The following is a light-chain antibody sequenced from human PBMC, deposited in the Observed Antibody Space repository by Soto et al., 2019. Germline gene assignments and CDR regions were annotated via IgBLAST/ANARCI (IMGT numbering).Light chain of an antibody. CDR2: GIS. V-gene: IGKV1-27*01. CDR1: QSFSTY. CDR3: QKYNTAPLT. J-gene: IGKJ4*01. Sequence: DFQMTQSPSSLSASVGDRVTITCRASQSFSTYLAWYQQKPGKVPKLLISGISTLQSGVPSRFSGSGYGTEFTLTISNLQPEDVATYYCQKYNTAPLTVGGGTKVESK.